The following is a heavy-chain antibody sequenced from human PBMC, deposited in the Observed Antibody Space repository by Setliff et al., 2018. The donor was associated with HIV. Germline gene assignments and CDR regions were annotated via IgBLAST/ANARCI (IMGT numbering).Heavy chain of an antibody. J-gene: IGHJ3*02. Sequence: PGGSLRLSCAASGFTFSSYWMHWVRQVPGKGLMWVSRINGDGTTKRYAESVQGRFIISRDNAKNTMYLEMNSLRADDTAVYYCARADSRNLPDAFDIWGQGTMDTVSS. CDR3: ARADSRNLPDAFDI. D-gene: IGHD1-1*01. CDR2: INGDGTTK. CDR1: GFTFSSYW. V-gene: IGHV3-74*01.